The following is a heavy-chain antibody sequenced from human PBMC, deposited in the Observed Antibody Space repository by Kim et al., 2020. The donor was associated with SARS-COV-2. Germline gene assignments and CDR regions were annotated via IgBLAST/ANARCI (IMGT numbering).Heavy chain of an antibody. Sequence: GGSLRLFCEASGFTFSTHYMSWVRQAPGKGLEWVANIKEDASDESYADTVKGRFTISRDNARNSLYLQMNNLRVEYTAVYYCAKGWGFDNWGQGTLVTVS. CDR2: IKEDASDE. V-gene: IGHV3-7*01. D-gene: IGHD3-16*01. CDR1: GFTFSTHY. CDR3: AKGWGFDN. J-gene: IGHJ4*02.